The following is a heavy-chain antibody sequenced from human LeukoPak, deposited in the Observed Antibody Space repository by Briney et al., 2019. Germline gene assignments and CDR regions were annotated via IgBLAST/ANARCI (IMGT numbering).Heavy chain of an antibody. CDR1: GYTFTSYY. V-gene: IGHV1-46*01. D-gene: IGHD1-26*01. CDR3: ARRYSGSYGGLDY. CDR2: INPSGDST. J-gene: IGHJ4*02. Sequence: ASVKVSCKASGYTFTSYYMHWVRQAPGQELEWMGIINPSGDSTNYAQKFQGRVTMTRDASTSTVYMELSSLRSEDTAIYYCARRYSGSYGGLDYWGQGTLVTVSS.